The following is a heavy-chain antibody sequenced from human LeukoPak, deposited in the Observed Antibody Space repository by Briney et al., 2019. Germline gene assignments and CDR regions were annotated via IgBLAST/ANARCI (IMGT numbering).Heavy chain of an antibody. J-gene: IGHJ4*02. Sequence: GGSLRLSCAASGFTFSSYGMHWVRQAPGKGLEWVAVIWYDGSNKYYADSVKGRFTISRDNSKNTLNLQMDSLRAEDTALYYCAKDLSDSSGPDYWGQGTLVTVSS. CDR1: GFTFSSYG. V-gene: IGHV3-30*02. CDR2: IWYDGSNK. CDR3: AKDLSDSSGPDY. D-gene: IGHD3-22*01.